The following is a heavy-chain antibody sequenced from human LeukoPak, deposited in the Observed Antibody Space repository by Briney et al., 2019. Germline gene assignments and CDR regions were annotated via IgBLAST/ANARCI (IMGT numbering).Heavy chain of an antibody. CDR1: GFTFSGYN. J-gene: IGHJ4*02. CDR3: AREGDGSNSGFAY. V-gene: IGHV3-48*01. CDR2: ISSTSVI. D-gene: IGHD4-23*01. Sequence: GGSLRLSCVVSGFTFSGYNMNWVRQAPGKGLEWIAYISSTSVIYYADSVKGRFTIPRDNAKNSLFLQMNSLRVDDTAVYYCAREGDGSNSGFAYWGQGTLVTVSS.